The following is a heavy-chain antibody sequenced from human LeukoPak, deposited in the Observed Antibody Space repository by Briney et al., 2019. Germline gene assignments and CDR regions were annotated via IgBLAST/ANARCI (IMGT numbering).Heavy chain of an antibody. CDR3: ARLSKGRYFDYIFDY. V-gene: IGHV4-39*01. CDR1: GGSGDSVSSSTYY. J-gene: IGHJ4*02. D-gene: IGHD3-9*01. Sequence: SEALSLTCTVSGGSGDSVSSSTYYWGWIRQPPGKGLEWIGNIYYTGSTYYNPSLKSRVAMSVDTSKNQFSLKGSSVTAADTAVYYCARLSKGRYFDYIFDYWGQGTLVTVSS. CDR2: IYYTGST.